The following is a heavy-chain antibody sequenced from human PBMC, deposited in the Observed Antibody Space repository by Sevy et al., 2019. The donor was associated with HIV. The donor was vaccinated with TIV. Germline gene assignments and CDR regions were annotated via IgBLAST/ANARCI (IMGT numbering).Heavy chain of an antibody. CDR1: GFTFSNAW. D-gene: IGHD3-3*01. V-gene: IGHV3-15*01. CDR3: TTKTGPYYDFWSGYYNDY. Sequence: GGSLRLSCAASGFTFSNAWMSWVRQAPGKGLEWVGRIKSKSDGGTTDYAAPVKGRFTISRDDSKNTLYLQMNSLKTEDTAVSYCTTKTGPYYDFWSGYYNDYWGQGTLVTVSS. J-gene: IGHJ4*02. CDR2: IKSKSDGGTT.